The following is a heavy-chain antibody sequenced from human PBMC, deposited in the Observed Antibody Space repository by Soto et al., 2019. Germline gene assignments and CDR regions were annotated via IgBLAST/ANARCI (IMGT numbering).Heavy chain of an antibody. CDR3: ARGRPYYDFWSGYFDYYYGMDL. D-gene: IGHD3-3*01. V-gene: IGHV7-4-1*01. Sequence: QVPLVQSGSELKKPGASVKVSCKASGYTFTSYAMNWVRQAPGQGLEWMGWINTNTGNPTYAQGFTGRFVFSLDTSVSTAYLQICSLKAEDTAVYYCARGRPYYDFWSGYFDYYYGMDLWGQGTTVTVSS. J-gene: IGHJ6*02. CDR2: INTNTGNP. CDR1: GYTFTSYA.